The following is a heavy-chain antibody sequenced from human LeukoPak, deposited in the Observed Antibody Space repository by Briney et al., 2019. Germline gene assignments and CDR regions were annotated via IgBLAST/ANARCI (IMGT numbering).Heavy chain of an antibody. CDR2: IWYDGSNK. CDR3: AKDPRGSYSRDYYYYMDV. J-gene: IGHJ6*03. V-gene: IGHV3-33*06. Sequence: GRSLRLSCAASGFTFSSYGMHWVRQAPGKGLEWVAVIWYDGSNKYYADSVKGRFTISRDNSKNTLYLQMNSLRAEDAAVYYCAKDPRGSYSRDYYYYMDVWGKGTTVTVSS. CDR1: GFTFSSYG. D-gene: IGHD1-26*01.